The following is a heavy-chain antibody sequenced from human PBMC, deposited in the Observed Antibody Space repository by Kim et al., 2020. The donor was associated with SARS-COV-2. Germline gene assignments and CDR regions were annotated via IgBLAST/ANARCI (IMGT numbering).Heavy chain of an antibody. Sequence: GGSLRLSCEASGFDFSDFFMTWVRQAPGKGLEWVSYISPRGNTIYYADSVKGRFTISRDNTKNLVYLQMNSLRAEDTATYYCAKDPGLAAAGTDSWGQGTLLT. CDR1: GFDFSDFF. CDR3: AKDPGLAAAGTDS. V-gene: IGHV3-11*01. CDR2: ISPRGNTI. J-gene: IGHJ5*01. D-gene: IGHD6-13*01.